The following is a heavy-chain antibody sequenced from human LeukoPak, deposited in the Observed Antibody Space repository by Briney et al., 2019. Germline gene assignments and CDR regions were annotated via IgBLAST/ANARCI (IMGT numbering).Heavy chain of an antibody. J-gene: IGHJ4*02. V-gene: IGHV4-39*01. CDR2: IYYSGST. D-gene: IGHD6-25*01. CDR3: ARSHTSSGKYYFEY. Sequence: TASETLSLTCTVSGGSISSSTYYWGCIRQPPGKGLEWIGSIYYSGSTYYNPSLKSRVTISVDTSKNQFSLKLSSVTAADTAVYYCARSHTSSGKYYFEYWGQGTLVTVSS. CDR1: GGSISSSTYY.